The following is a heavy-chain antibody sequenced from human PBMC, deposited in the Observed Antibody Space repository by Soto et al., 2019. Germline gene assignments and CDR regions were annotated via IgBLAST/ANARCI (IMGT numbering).Heavy chain of an antibody. D-gene: IGHD6-13*01. Sequence: ASVKVSCKASGISFINHYVHWVRQAPGQGPEWMGVINPAGSVTVYALKLQDRVTMTRDTSTSTVYMELSSLRSEDTAVYYCARDRIAAAGTESDDYWGQGTLVTVSS. CDR3: ARDRIAAAGTESDDY. V-gene: IGHV1-46*01. CDR2: INPAGSVT. J-gene: IGHJ4*02. CDR1: GISFINHY.